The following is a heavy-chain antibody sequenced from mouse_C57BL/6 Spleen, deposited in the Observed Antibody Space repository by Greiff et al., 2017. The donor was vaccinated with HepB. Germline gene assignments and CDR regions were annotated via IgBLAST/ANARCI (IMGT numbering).Heavy chain of an antibody. Sequence: DVKLVESGGGLVKPGGSLKLSCAASGFTFSSYAMSWVRQTPEKRLEWVATISDGGSYTYYPDNVKGRFTISRDNAKNNLYLQMSHLKSEDTAMYYCARGGGLRQFAYWGQGTLVTVSA. CDR2: ISDGGSYT. CDR3: ARGGGLRQFAY. D-gene: IGHD2-4*01. CDR1: GFTFSSYA. V-gene: IGHV5-4*03. J-gene: IGHJ3*01.